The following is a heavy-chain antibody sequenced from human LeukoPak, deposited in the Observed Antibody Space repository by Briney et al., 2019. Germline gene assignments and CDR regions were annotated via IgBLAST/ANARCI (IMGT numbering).Heavy chain of an antibody. CDR3: SRALDSYKLGNY. J-gene: IGHJ4*02. CDR1: GGSFGSNSYC. V-gene: IGHV4-39*01. D-gene: IGHD1-1*01. CDR2: IYTSELT. Sequence: PSETLSLSCTVSGGSFGSNSYCWTWVRQPPGKRPEWIGTIYTSELTYYNPSLSSRVTISADTSKNQISLTLNSVTAADTAVYYCSRALDSYKLGNYWGQGTLVTVSS.